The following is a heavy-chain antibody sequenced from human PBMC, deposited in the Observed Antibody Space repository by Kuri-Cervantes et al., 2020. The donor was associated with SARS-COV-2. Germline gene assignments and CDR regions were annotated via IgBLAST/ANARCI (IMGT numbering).Heavy chain of an antibody. J-gene: IGHJ5*02. CDR3: ARARGFGPETNWSDP. V-gene: IGHV1-46*01. D-gene: IGHD3-10*01. Sequence: ASVKVSCKASGYTFTSYYMHWVRQAPGQGLEWMGIINPSGGSTSYAQKFQGRVTMTRDTSTSTVYMELSSLRSEDTAVYYCARARGFGPETNWSDPWGQGTLVTVSS. CDR2: INPSGGST. CDR1: GYTFTSYY.